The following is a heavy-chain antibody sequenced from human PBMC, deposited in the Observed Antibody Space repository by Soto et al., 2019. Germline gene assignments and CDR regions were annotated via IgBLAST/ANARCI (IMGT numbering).Heavy chain of an antibody. Sequence: SETLSLTCAVSGGSISSRSYYWGWIRQPPGKGLEWIGSISYSGSTYYNPSLKSRVTISVDTSKNQFSLKLSSVTAADTAVYYCASYYYDSSGYYYVPGVYWGQGTLVTVSS. D-gene: IGHD3-22*01. CDR3: ASYYYDSSGYYYVPGVY. J-gene: IGHJ4*02. CDR1: GGSISSRSYY. V-gene: IGHV4-39*01. CDR2: ISYSGST.